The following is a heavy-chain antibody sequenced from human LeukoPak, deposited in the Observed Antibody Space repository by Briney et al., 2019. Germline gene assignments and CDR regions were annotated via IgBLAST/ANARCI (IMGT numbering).Heavy chain of an antibody. CDR1: GGSITSYY. CDR3: ARPRCSGGSCYSSMPVFNWFDP. CDR2: IYYSGTT. J-gene: IGHJ5*02. V-gene: IGHV4-59*08. D-gene: IGHD2-15*01. Sequence: SETLSLTCTVSGGSITSYYWSWIRQPPGKGLECIGYIYYSGTTYYNPSLKSRVTISVDTSKNQFSLKLSSVTAADTAVYYCARPRCSGGSCYSSMPVFNWFDPWGQGTLVTVSS.